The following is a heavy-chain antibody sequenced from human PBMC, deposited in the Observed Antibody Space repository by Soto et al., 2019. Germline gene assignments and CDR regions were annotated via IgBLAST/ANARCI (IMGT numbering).Heavy chain of an antibody. D-gene: IGHD4-17*01. Sequence: EASVKVSCKASGGTFSSYAISWVRQAPGQGLEWMGGIIPIFGTANYAQKFQGRVTITADESTSTAYMELRSLGSDDTAVYYCARAIDYGGNSVDWFDPWGQGTLVTVSS. J-gene: IGHJ5*02. CDR3: ARAIDYGGNSVDWFDP. CDR2: IIPIFGTA. CDR1: GGTFSSYA. V-gene: IGHV1-69*13.